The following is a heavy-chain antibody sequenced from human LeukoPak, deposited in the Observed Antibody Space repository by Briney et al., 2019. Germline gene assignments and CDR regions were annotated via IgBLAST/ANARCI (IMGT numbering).Heavy chain of an antibody. CDR1: GYYISSGYY. Sequence: SETLSLTCTVSGYYISSGYYWGWIRRPPGKGLEWIGSIYHSGSTYYNPSLKSRVTISVDTSKNQFSLKLSSVTAADTAVYYCAREFCSGGSCYSIAFDIWGQGTMVTVSS. D-gene: IGHD2-15*01. J-gene: IGHJ3*02. CDR2: IYHSGST. V-gene: IGHV4-38-2*02. CDR3: AREFCSGGSCYSIAFDI.